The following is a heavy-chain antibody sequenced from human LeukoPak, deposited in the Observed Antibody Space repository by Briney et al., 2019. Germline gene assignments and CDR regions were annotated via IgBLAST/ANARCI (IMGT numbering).Heavy chain of an antibody. V-gene: IGHV1-69*13. CDR3: AREGVGAYDAFDI. J-gene: IGHJ3*02. Sequence: ASVKVSCKASGYTFTSYPIHWVRQAPGQGLEWMGGIIPIFGTANYAQKFQGRVTITADESTSTAYMELSSLRSEDTAVYYCAREGVGAYDAFDIWGQGTMVTVSS. CDR2: IIPIFGTA. D-gene: IGHD1-26*01. CDR1: GYTFTSYP.